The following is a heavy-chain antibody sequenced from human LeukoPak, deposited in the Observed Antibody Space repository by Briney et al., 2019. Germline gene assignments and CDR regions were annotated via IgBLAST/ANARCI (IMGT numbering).Heavy chain of an antibody. D-gene: IGHD6-19*01. CDR1: GGSISSSSYY. CDR3: ARHRTIAVATNY. CDR2: IYYSGST. Sequence: SETLSLTCTVSGGSISSSSYYWGWIRQPPGKGLEWIGSIYYSGSTYYNPSLKSRVTISVDTSKNQFSLKLSSVTAADTAVYYCARHRTIAVATNYWGQGTLVTVSP. V-gene: IGHV4-39*01. J-gene: IGHJ4*02.